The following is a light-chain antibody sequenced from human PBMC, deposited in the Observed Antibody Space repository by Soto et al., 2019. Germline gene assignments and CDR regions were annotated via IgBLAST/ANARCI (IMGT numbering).Light chain of an antibody. V-gene: IGKV3-20*01. J-gene: IGKJ1*01. CDR2: GAS. CDR3: QQYGSSPTT. Sequence: EIVRTQSPNTLSVSPGVRVTLSCRASQSVSSYLAWYQQKPGQAPRRLIFGASIRATGIPDRFSGSGSGTDFTLTISRLEPEDFAVYYCQQYGSSPTTFGQGTKVDIK. CDR1: QSVSSY.